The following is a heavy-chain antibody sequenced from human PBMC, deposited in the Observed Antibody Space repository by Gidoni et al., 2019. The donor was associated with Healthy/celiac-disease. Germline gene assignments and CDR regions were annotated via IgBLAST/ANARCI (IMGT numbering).Heavy chain of an antibody. V-gene: IGHV3-23*01. D-gene: IGHD3-22*01. CDR2: ISGSGGST. CDR3: AKAPGRYYDSSGYWKGMDV. CDR1: GFPFSSSS. Sequence: EVQLLESGGGLVQPGGSLRLSCEASGFPFSSSSMSWVRQAPGKGLEWVSAISGSGGSTYYADSVKGRFTISRDNSKNTLYLQMNSLRAEDTAVYYCAKAPGRYYDSSGYWKGMDVWGQGTTVTVSS. J-gene: IGHJ6*02.